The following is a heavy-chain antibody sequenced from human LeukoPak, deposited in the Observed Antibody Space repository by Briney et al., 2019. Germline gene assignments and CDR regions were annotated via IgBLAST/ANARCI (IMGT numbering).Heavy chain of an antibody. Sequence: GRSLRLSCAASGFTFDDYAMHWVRQAPGKGLEWVSAISGSGGSTYYADSVKGRFTISRDNSKNTLYLQMNSLRAEDTAVYYCAKDPRTYSSSSNFDYWGQGTLVTVSS. CDR3: AKDPRTYSSSSNFDY. CDR2: ISGSGGST. D-gene: IGHD6-6*01. J-gene: IGHJ4*02. V-gene: IGHV3-23*01. CDR1: GFTFDDYA.